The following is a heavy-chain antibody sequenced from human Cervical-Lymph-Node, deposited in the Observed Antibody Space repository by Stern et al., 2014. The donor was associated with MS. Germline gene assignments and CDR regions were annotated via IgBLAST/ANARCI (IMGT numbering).Heavy chain of an antibody. Sequence: EVQLEESGAELIRPGESLKISCKGSGFKFSIYWIAWVRQMPGKGLEWMGIIYPGDSETRYSPSCQGQVTMSADKSTSTAYLQWSSLNASDTAMYFCARQTTAWASDVWGQGTLVTVSS. CDR3: ARQTTAWASDV. CDR1: GFKFSIYW. V-gene: IGHV5-51*01. CDR2: IYPGDSET. J-gene: IGHJ4*02. D-gene: IGHD1-14*01.